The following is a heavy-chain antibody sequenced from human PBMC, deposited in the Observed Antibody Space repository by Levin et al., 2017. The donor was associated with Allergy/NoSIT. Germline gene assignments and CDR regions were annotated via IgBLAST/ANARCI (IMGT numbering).Heavy chain of an antibody. CDR1: GFTFSDYY. CDR3: ARDRGYNKAGDGWDV. V-gene: IGHV3-11*01. CDR2: ISSSGSTI. Sequence: PGESLKISCAASGFTFSDYYMSWIRQAPGKGLEWVSYISSSGSTIYYADSVKGRFTISRDNAKNSLYLQMNSLRAEDTAVYYCARDRGYNKAGDGWDVWGQGTTVTVSS. D-gene: IGHD5-18*01. J-gene: IGHJ6*02.